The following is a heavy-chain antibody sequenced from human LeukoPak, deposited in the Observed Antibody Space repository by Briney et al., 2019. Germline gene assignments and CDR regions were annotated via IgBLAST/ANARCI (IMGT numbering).Heavy chain of an antibody. D-gene: IGHD3-10*01. CDR1: GYTFTGYY. CDR3: ARAGPLMVRGVIEVYNWFDP. Sequence: GASVKVSCKASGYTFTGYYMHWVRQAPGQGLEWMGWINPNSGGTNYAQKFQGWVTMTRDTSISTAYMELSRLRSDDTAVDYCARAGPLMVRGVIEVYNWFDPWGQGTLVTVSS. V-gene: IGHV1-2*04. CDR2: INPNSGGT. J-gene: IGHJ5*02.